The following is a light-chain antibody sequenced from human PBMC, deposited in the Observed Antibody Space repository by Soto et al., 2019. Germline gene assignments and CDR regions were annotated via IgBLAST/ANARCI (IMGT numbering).Light chain of an antibody. J-gene: IGLJ1*01. Sequence: QSVLTQPASVSGSPGQSITISCTGTSSDIGTYNHVSWYQQLPGKAPKLMIHDVSNRPSGVSDRFSGSKSGNTASLTISGLQAEDEADYYCCSCTTRAPYVFGSGTKGHRP. V-gene: IGLV2-14*03. CDR2: DVS. CDR1: SSDIGTYNH. CDR3: CSCTTRAPYV.